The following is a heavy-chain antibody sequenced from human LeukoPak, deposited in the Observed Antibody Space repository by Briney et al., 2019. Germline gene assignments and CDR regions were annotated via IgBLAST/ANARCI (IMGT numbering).Heavy chain of an antibody. D-gene: IGHD2-8*02. J-gene: IGHJ4*02. V-gene: IGHV3-23*01. Sequence: GGSLRLSCAASGFIFSSYAMSWVRQAPGKGLEWVSGMSGNGGTTYYADSVKGRFTISRDNAKNSLHLQMNSLRAEDTAVYYCARTSTGFDYWGQGTLVTVSS. CDR3: ARTSTGFDY. CDR2: MSGNGGTT. CDR1: GFIFSSYA.